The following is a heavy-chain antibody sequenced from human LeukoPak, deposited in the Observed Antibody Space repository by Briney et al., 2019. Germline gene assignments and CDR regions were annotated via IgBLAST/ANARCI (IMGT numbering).Heavy chain of an antibody. CDR2: IYTSGST. V-gene: IGHV4-4*07. CDR1: GGSISSYY. J-gene: IGHJ4*02. D-gene: IGHD6-13*01. Sequence: SETLSLNCTVSGGSISSYYWSWIRQPAGKGLEWIGRIYTSGSTNYNPSLKSRVTMSIDTSKNQFSLKLSSVTAADTAVYYCARTGDAIAAAGTIDYWGQGTLVTVSS. CDR3: ARTGDAIAAAGTIDY.